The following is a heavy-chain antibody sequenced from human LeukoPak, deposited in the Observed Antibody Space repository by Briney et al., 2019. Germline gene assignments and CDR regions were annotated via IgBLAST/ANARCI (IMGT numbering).Heavy chain of an antibody. J-gene: IGHJ4*02. CDR1: GFTFSDYY. CDR3: ARDRSPSVTYYDSSGSEYYFDY. CDR2: ISSSGSTI. Sequence: PGGSLRLSCAASGFTFSDYYMSWVRQAPGKGVEWVSYISSSGSTIYYPPSVTARFTISRHNAQNSLYLQLHSLRAEHTAVYYCARDRSPSVTYYDSSGSEYYFDYWGQGTLVTVSS. D-gene: IGHD3-22*01. V-gene: IGHV3-11*04.